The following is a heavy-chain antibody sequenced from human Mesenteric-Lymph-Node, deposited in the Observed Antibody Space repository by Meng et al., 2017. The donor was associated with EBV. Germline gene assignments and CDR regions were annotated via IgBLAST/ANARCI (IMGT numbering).Heavy chain of an antibody. CDR2: IYFRGNT. Sequence: QGPGPGRGDAGGNLLLTCTFPGASFGGSIYSWGWDRQPQGTGLECIGIIYFRGNTYSNASPKSLLTMATDISKSPFSLTLTAVTAPDTAVYYCARYGAVTDPPTGFDAWGQGTLVTVSS. CDR1: GASFGGSIYS. J-gene: IGHJ5*02. D-gene: IGHD2-21*02. CDR3: ARYGAVTDPPTGFDA. V-gene: IGHV4-39*07.